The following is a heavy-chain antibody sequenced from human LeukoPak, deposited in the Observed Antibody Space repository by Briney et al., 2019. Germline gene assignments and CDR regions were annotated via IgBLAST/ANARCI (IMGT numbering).Heavy chain of an antibody. CDR1: GFTFSSYA. Sequence: GGSLRLSCAASGFTFSSYAMSWVRQAPGKGLEWVAVISYDGSNKYYADSVKGRFTISRDNSKNTLYLQMNSLRAEDTAVYYCARVRGYSYGLDAFDIWAKGQWSPSLQ. CDR2: ISYDGSNK. J-gene: IGHJ3*02. D-gene: IGHD5-18*01. V-gene: IGHV3-30-3*01. CDR3: ARVRGYSYGLDAFDI.